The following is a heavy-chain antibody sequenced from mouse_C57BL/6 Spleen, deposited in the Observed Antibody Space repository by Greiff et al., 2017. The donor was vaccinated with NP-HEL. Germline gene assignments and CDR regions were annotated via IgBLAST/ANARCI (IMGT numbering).Heavy chain of an antibody. CDR3: TSHNWDVDY. D-gene: IGHD4-1*02. Sequence: QVQLQQSGAELVRPGASVTLSCKASGYTFTDYEMHWVKQTPVHGLEWIGAIDPETGGTAYNQKFKGKAILTADKSSSTAYMELRSLTSEDSAVYYCTSHNWDVDYWGKGTTLTVSS. CDR2: IDPETGGT. CDR1: GYTFTDYE. V-gene: IGHV1-15*01. J-gene: IGHJ2*01.